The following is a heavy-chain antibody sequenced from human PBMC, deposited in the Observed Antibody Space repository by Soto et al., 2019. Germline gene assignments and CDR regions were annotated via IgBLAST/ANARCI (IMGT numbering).Heavy chain of an antibody. V-gene: IGHV3-15*01. J-gene: IGHJ4*02. CDR1: GFNFSNGW. D-gene: IGHD1-26*01. CDR3: STDEWE. CDR2: IKRKVHGETT. Sequence: EVQLVESGGGLVKPGGSLRLSCAASGFNFSNGWMSWVRQAPGKGLEWVGRIKRKVHGETTDYAAHVKGRFTISRDDSKNTLYLQMHRLQTEDTAVYYCSTDEWEWGQGTLVTVSS.